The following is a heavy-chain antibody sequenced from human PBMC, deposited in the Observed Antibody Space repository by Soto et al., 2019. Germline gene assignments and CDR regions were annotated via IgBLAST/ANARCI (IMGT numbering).Heavy chain of an antibody. CDR3: AREVYAPMGAPFDY. J-gene: IGHJ4*02. D-gene: IGHD2-8*01. CDR1: GFTFSSYW. V-gene: IGHV3-74*01. CDR2: INSDGSST. Sequence: EAQLVESGGGLVQPGGSLRLSCAASGFTFSSYWMHWVRQAPGKGLVWVSRINSDGSSTNYVDSVKGRFTISRDNAKNTLYLQMNSLGAEDTAVYYCAREVYAPMGAPFDYWGQGNLVTVSS.